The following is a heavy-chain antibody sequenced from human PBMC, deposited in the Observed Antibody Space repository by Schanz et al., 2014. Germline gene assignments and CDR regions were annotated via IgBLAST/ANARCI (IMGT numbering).Heavy chain of an antibody. J-gene: IGHJ4*02. CDR1: GFTFSSYG. CDR3: ARDGGRDGYNLAFDV. D-gene: IGHD5-12*01. Sequence: QVQLVESGGGVVQPGGSLRLSCAASGFTFSSYGMHWVRQAPGKGLEWVTYIRYDGINKYYADSVKGRFTISRDNAKNSLYLQMNSLRAEDTAVYFCARDGGRDGYNLAFDVWGQGTLVTVSS. V-gene: IGHV3-30*02. CDR2: IRYDGINK.